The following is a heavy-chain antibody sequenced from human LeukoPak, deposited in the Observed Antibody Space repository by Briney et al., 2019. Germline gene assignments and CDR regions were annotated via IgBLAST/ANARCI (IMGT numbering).Heavy chain of an antibody. J-gene: IGHJ6*02. CDR3: AKSRRYSGYVRDYYYYGVDV. CDR1: GFTFSSYG. CDR2: ISYDGSNK. Sequence: GGSLRLSCAASGFTFSSYGMHWVRQAPGKGLEWVAVISYDGSNKYYADSVKGRFTISRDNSKNTLYLQMNSLRAEDTAVYYCAKSRRYSGYVRDYYYYGVDVWGQGTTVTVSS. V-gene: IGHV3-30*18. D-gene: IGHD5-12*01.